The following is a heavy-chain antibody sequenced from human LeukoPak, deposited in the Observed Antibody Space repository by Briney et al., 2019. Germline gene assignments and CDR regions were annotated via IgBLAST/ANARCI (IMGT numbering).Heavy chain of an antibody. V-gene: IGHV4-59*02. Sequence: SETLSLTCTVSGGSVSSYYWNWIRQPPGKGLEWIGYIYYSGSTNYNPPLKSRVTISVDTSKNQFSLKLSSVTAADTAVYYCARGADSSGYYSIFYFDYWGQGTLVTVSS. D-gene: IGHD3-22*01. CDR3: ARGADSSGYYSIFYFDY. J-gene: IGHJ4*02. CDR1: GGSVSSYY. CDR2: IYYSGST.